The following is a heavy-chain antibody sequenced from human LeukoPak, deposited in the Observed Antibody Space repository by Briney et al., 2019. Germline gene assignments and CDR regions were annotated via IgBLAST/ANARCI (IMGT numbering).Heavy chain of an antibody. V-gene: IGHV4-39*07. CDR3: ARERITMINGMDV. J-gene: IGHJ6*02. D-gene: IGHD3-22*01. CDR2: IYYSGST. CDR1: GGSISSSSYY. Sequence: PSETLSLTCTVSGGSISSSSYYWGWIRQPPGKGLEWIGRIYYSGSTYYNPSLKSRVTISVDTSKNQFSLKLSSVTAADTAVYYCARERITMINGMDVWGQGTTVTVSS.